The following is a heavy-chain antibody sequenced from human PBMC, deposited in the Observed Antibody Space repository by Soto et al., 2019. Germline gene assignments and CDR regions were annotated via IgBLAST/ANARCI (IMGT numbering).Heavy chain of an antibody. V-gene: IGHV1-69*01. J-gene: IGHJ6*02. CDR1: GGTFSSYA. CDR3: ARSSSPPLSYYSYGMDV. CDR2: IIPIFGTA. D-gene: IGHD6-13*01. Sequence: QVQLVQSGAEVKKPGSSVKVSCKASGGTFSSYAISWVRQAPGQGLEWMGGIIPIFGTANYAQKFQGRVTITADESQSTAYMELSSLRSEDTAVYYCARSSSPPLSYYSYGMDVWGQGTTVTVSS.